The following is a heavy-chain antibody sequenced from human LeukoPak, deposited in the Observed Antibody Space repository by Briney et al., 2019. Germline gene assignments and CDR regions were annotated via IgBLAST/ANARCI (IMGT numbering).Heavy chain of an antibody. Sequence: GGSLRLSCAASGFTFSSYGMHWVRQAPGKGLEWVAVISYDGSNKYYADSVKGRFTISRDNSKNTLYLQMNGLRAEDTAVYYCAKLPSERYGMDVWGQGTTVTVSS. V-gene: IGHV3-30*18. CDR1: GFTFSSYG. J-gene: IGHJ6*02. CDR2: ISYDGSNK. D-gene: IGHD1-1*01. CDR3: AKLPSERYGMDV.